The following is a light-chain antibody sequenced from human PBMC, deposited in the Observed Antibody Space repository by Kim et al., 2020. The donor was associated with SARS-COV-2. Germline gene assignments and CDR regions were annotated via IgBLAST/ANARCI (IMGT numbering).Light chain of an antibody. CDR2: DDN. Sequence: NFMLTQPHSVSESPGKTVTISCTRSSGRIATNYVQWYQQRPGSAPTTVIYDDNQRPSGVPDRLSGSIDSSSNSASLTISGLRTEDEADYYCQSFDSTNQVFGGGTQLTVL. V-gene: IGLV6-57*04. J-gene: IGLJ3*02. CDR1: SGRIATNY. CDR3: QSFDSTNQV.